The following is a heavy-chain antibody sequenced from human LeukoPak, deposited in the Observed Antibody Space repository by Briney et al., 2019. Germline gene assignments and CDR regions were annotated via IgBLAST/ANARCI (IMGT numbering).Heavy chain of an antibody. D-gene: IGHD4-17*01. Sequence: PGGSLRLSCAASGFTFSSYGMSWVRQAPGKGLEWVSAISGSGGSTYYADSVRGRFTISRDNSKNTLYLQMNSLRAEDTAVYYCAKASFYGDLSYFDYWGQGTLVTVSS. J-gene: IGHJ4*02. V-gene: IGHV3-23*01. CDR1: GFTFSSYG. CDR2: ISGSGGST. CDR3: AKASFYGDLSYFDY.